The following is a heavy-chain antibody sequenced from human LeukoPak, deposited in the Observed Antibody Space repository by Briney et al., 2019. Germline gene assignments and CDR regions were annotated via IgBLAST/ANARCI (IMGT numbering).Heavy chain of an antibody. J-gene: IGHJ4*02. V-gene: IGHV3-7*01. Sequence: GGSLRLSCAASGFTFSSYWMTWVRQAPGKGLEWVANIKGDGSMKKYADSVKGRFTISRDNAKNSLSLQMNSLRAEDTAVYYCARWYSYGSGSYSDYWGQGTLVTVSS. CDR2: IKGDGSMK. CDR3: ARWYSYGSGSYSDY. CDR1: GFTFSSYW. D-gene: IGHD3-10*01.